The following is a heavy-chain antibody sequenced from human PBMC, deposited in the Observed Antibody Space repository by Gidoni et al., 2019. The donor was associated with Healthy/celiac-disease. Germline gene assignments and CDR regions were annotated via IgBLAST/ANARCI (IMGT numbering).Heavy chain of an antibody. J-gene: IGHJ2*01. V-gene: IGHV1-2*02. CDR3: ARSPTDRQQLARLDWYFDL. CDR1: GYTFTGYY. D-gene: IGHD6-13*01. Sequence: QVQLVQSGAEVKKPGASVKVSCKASGYTFTGYYMHWVRQAPGQGLEWMGWINPNSGGTNYAQKFQGRVTMTRDTSISTAYMELSRLRSDDTAVYYCARSPTDRQQLARLDWYFDLWGRGTLVTVSS. CDR2: INPNSGGT.